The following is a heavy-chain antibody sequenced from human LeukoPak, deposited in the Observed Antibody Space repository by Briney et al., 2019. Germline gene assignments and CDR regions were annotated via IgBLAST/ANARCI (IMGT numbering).Heavy chain of an antibody. CDR1: GFTVSSNY. CDR2: IYSGGST. V-gene: IGHV3-66*01. Sequence: PGGSLRLSCAVSGFTVSSNYINWVRQAPGKGLEWVSVIYSGGSTYYADSVKGRFTISRDNFKNTVYLQMNSLRAEDTAVYYWARWGGDIVVVPAANNWLYPWGQGTLVTVSS. D-gene: IGHD2-2*01. J-gene: IGHJ5*02. CDR3: ARWGGDIVVVPAANNWLYP.